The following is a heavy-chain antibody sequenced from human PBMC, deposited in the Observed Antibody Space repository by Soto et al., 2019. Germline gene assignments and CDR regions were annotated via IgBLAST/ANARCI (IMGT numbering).Heavy chain of an antibody. CDR3: ARDVYGAYSSSPVHTQSNAFYI. Sequence: EVQLVESGGGLVQPGGSLRLSCAASGFTFSSYDMHWVRQATGKGLEWVSAIGTAGDTYYPGSVKGRFTISSENAKNSLYLQLNSLRAGDTAVYYCARDVYGAYSSSPVHTQSNAFYIWGQGTMVTVSS. CDR2: IGTAGDT. D-gene: IGHD6-13*01. CDR1: GFTFSSYD. J-gene: IGHJ3*02. V-gene: IGHV3-13*01.